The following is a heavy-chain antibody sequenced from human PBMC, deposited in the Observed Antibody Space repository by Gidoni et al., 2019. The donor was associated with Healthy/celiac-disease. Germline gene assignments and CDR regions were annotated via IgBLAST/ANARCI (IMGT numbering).Heavy chain of an antibody. CDR1: GYSISSGYY. CDR3: ARGGALGGSYYDLYGMYV. V-gene: IGHV4-38-2*01. D-gene: IGHD1-26*01. CDR2: NYHSGST. J-gene: IGHJ6*02. Sequence: HVQLQESVPALVKPSETLSLTCAVSGYSISSGYYWGWIRKPPGKGLEWIGSNYHSGSTYYNPSLKSRVTISVDTSKNQFSLKLSSVTAADTAVYYCARGGALGGSYYDLYGMYVWGQGTTVTVSS.